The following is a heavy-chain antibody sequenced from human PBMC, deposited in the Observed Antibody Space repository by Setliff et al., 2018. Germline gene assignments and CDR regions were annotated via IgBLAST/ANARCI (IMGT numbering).Heavy chain of an antibody. D-gene: IGHD3-10*01. J-gene: IGHJ4*02. Sequence: SETLSLTCAVYGGSFSTYYWIWIRQPPGKGLEWIGEINHSGSTNYNPSLKSRVTISVDTSKNQFSLKLSSVTAADTAVFYCARDHGRITMVRGVLWGQGTLFTVSS. V-gene: IGHV4-34*01. CDR3: ARDHGRITMVRGVL. CDR1: GGSFSTYY. CDR2: INHSGST.